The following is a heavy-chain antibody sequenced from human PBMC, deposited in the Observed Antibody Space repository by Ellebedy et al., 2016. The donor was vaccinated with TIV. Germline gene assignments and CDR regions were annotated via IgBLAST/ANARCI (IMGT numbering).Heavy chain of an antibody. D-gene: IGHD3-10*01. CDR1: GFTFSDYY. Sequence: PGGSLRLSCAASGFTFSDYYMSWIRQAPGKGLEWVSYIGNSGSTIYYADSVKGRFTISRDNAKNSLYLQMNSLRAEDTAVYYCARYNYGSGSYFDYWGQGILVTVSS. V-gene: IGHV3-11*01. CDR2: IGNSGSTI. J-gene: IGHJ4*02. CDR3: ARYNYGSGSYFDY.